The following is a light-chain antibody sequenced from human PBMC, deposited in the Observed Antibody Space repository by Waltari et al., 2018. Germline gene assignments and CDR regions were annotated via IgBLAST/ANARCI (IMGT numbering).Light chain of an antibody. CDR2: GAS. CDR3: QQYNKWPPYT. J-gene: IGKJ2*01. Sequence: EIVMTQSPATLSVSPGERVTLSCRASQSIGSDLAWYQQKPGQAPSLLIHGASTRVTGVPARFSGSGSGTDFTLTISSLQSEDFGVYYCQQYNKWPPYTFGQGTKLEIK. V-gene: IGKV3-15*01. CDR1: QSIGSD.